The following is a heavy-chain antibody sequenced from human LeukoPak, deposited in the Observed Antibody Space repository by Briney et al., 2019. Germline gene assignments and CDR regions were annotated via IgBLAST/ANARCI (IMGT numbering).Heavy chain of an antibody. CDR3: ARPLDEEYSYGFDY. V-gene: IGHV4-34*01. CDR2: INHSGST. CDR1: GGSFSGYY. J-gene: IGHJ4*02. D-gene: IGHD5-18*01. Sequence: SETLSLTCAVYGGSFSGYYWSWIRQPPGKGLEWIGEINHSGSTNYNPSLKSRVTISVDTSKIQFSLKLSSVTAADTAVYYCARPLDEEYSYGFDYWGQGTLVTVSS.